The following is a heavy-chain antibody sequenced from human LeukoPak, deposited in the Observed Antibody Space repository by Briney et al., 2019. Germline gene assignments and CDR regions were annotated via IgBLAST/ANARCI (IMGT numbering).Heavy chain of an antibody. CDR2: IYYSGST. CDR1: GGSISSYY. CDR3: ARPIAPSSGYYYYMDV. J-gene: IGHJ6*03. D-gene: IGHD6-6*01. Sequence: SETLSLICTVSGGSISSYYWSWIRQPPGKGLEWIGYIYYSGSTNYNPSLKSRVTISVDTSKNQFSLKLSSVTAADTAVYYCARPIAPSSGYYYYMDVWGKGTTVTVSS. V-gene: IGHV4-59*01.